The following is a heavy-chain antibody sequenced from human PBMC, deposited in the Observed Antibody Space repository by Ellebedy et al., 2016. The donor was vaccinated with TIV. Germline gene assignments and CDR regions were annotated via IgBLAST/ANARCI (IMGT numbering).Heavy chain of an antibody. Sequence: GESLKISCAASGITFSASAMSWVRQAPGKGLEWASSISGSGGGTYYADSVKGRFTIFRDISENTLFLQMNSLRADDTAVYYCAKGGGSFPFDYWGQGTLVTVSS. V-gene: IGHV3-23*01. J-gene: IGHJ4*02. CDR3: AKGGGSFPFDY. CDR2: ISGSGGGT. CDR1: GITFSASA. D-gene: IGHD1-26*01.